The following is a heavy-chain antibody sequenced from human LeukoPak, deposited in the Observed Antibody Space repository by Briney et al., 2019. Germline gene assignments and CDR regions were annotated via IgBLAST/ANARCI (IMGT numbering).Heavy chain of an antibody. CDR1: GFTFRYYG. Sequence: PGGSLRLSCAASGFTFRYYGMHWVRQAPGKGLEWVAAIQSDGSKEYYADSVKGRFAISRDDSRSTQYLQMNSLRAEDTAVHYCAREGTDYYDSSGYYFDYWGQGTLVTVSS. J-gene: IGHJ4*02. V-gene: IGHV3-33*01. CDR2: IQSDGSKE. D-gene: IGHD3-22*01. CDR3: AREGTDYYDSSGYYFDY.